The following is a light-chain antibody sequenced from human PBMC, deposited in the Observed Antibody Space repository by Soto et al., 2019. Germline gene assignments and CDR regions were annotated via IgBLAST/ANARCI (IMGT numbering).Light chain of an antibody. V-gene: IGKV3-11*01. CDR2: DTS. Sequence: EIVLTQSPATLSSSPGERATLSCRASQAVSNKLAWYQHKPGQAHRLLIYDTSNRATGIPARFSGSGSGTDFTLTISSLEPEEFAVYYCHQRKSWPRTFGQGTKVEIK. CDR1: QAVSNK. CDR3: HQRKSWPRT. J-gene: IGKJ1*01.